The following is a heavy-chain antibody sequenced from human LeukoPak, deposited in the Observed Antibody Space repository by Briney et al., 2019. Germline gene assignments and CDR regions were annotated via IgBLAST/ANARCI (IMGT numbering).Heavy chain of an antibody. V-gene: IGHV3-23*01. Sequence: GGSLRLSCAASGFTFSSYAMNWVRQAPGMGLEGVSVITDSGGRTYYADSVKGRFTISRDNSKNTLYLQMKSLRAEDTAVYYCAKDLAPFTVETPFDYWGQGTLVTVSS. CDR1: GFTFSSYA. J-gene: IGHJ4*02. D-gene: IGHD4-23*01. CDR3: AKDLAPFTVETPFDY. CDR2: ITDSGGRT.